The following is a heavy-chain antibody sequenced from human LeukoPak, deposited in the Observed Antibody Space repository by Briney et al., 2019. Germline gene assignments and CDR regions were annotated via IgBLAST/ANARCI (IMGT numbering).Heavy chain of an antibody. D-gene: IGHD6-19*01. CDR2: IYHSGNT. V-gene: IGHV4-4*02. Sequence: SGTLSLTCTVSGGPISSSNWWNWVRQPPGKGLEWIAEIYHSGNTNYNPSLSSRVSISLDKSKNQISLKLSSLTAADTAVYYCARGGQVAVTAPWYFDLWGRGTLVTVSS. CDR1: GGPISSSNW. J-gene: IGHJ2*01. CDR3: ARGGQVAVTAPWYFDL.